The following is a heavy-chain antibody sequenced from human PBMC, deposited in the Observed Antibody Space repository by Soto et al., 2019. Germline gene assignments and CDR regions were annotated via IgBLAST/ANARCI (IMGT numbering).Heavy chain of an antibody. CDR3: ASSPIDYYDRSGSRRDY. CDR1: GGSVSSGSYY. D-gene: IGHD3-22*01. J-gene: IGHJ4*02. V-gene: IGHV4-61*01. CDR2: IYYSGST. Sequence: QVQLQESGPGLVKPSETLSLTCTVSGGSVSSGSYYWSWIRQPPGKGLEWIGYIYYSGSTNYNPCLKSRVTISVDTSKTPFFLKLSSVTAADTAVYYCASSPIDYYDRSGSRRDYWGQGTLVTVSS.